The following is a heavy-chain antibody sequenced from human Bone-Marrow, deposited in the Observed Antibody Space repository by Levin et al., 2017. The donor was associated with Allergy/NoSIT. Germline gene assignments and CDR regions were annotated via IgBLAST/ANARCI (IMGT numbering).Heavy chain of an antibody. Sequence: GGSLRLSCAASGFNVSSNYMSWVRQAPGKGLEWISIIYISGNPYYADSVKGRFTISRDNSKNTVYLQMNSLRAEDTALYYCATEDSISPGVDYWGQGTQVTVSS. CDR3: ATEDSISPGVDY. V-gene: IGHV3-53*01. D-gene: IGHD6-6*01. CDR2: IYISGNP. CDR1: GFNVSSNY. J-gene: IGHJ4*02.